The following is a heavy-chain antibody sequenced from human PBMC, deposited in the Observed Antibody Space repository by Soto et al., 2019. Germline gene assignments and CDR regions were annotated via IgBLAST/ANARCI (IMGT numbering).Heavy chain of an antibody. CDR2: IYYSGST. CDR1: GGSISSGGYY. J-gene: IGHJ5*02. Sequence: LSETLSLTCTVSGGSISSGGYYWSWIRQHPGKGLEWIGYIYYSGSTYYNPSLKSRVTISVDTSKNQFSLKLSSVTAADTAVYYCARAPMEWFDPWGQGTLVTVSS. CDR3: ARAPMEWFDP. D-gene: IGHD3-3*01. V-gene: IGHV4-30-4*08.